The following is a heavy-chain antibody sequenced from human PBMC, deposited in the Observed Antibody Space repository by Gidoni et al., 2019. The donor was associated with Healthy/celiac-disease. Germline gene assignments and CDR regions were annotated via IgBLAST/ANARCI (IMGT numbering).Heavy chain of an antibody. CDR1: GGTFSSYA. CDR3: ARDRVSYCSGGSCPWDY. D-gene: IGHD2-15*01. CDR2: ISPIFGTA. Sequence: QVQLLQSGAEVKKPGSSAKVSCKASGGTFSSYAISWVRQAPGQGLEWMGGISPIFGTANYAQKFQGRVTITADESTSTAYMELSSLRSEDTAVYYCARDRVSYCSGGSCPWDYWGQGTLVTVSS. J-gene: IGHJ4*02. V-gene: IGHV1-69*01.